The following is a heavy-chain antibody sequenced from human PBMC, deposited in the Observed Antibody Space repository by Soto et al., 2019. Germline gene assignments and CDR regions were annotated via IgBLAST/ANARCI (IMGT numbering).Heavy chain of an antibody. CDR3: ARVVDYYDPYYYYGMYV. J-gene: IGHJ6*01. Sequence: WASVKVSCKASGYTFTSYGISWVRQAPGQGLEWMGWISAYNGNTNYAQKLQGRVTMTTDTSTSTAYMELRSLRSDDTAVYYCARVVDYYDPYYYYGMYVWGQGTMVTVSS. V-gene: IGHV1-18*01. D-gene: IGHD3-22*01. CDR1: GYTFTSYG. CDR2: ISAYNGNT.